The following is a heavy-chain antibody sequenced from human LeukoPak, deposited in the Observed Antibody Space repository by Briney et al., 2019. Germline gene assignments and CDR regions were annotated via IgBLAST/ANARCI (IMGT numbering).Heavy chain of an antibody. CDR3: TTDLWAYGSGSYY. V-gene: IGHV3-15*01. CDR1: GFTFSNAW. CDR2: IKSKTDGGTT. J-gene: IGHJ4*02. D-gene: IGHD3-10*01. Sequence: GGSLRLSCAASGFTFSNAWMSWVRQAPGKGLEWVGRIKSKTDGGTTDYAAPVKGRFTISRDDSKNTLYLQMNSLKTEDTAVYYCTTDLWAYGSGSYYWGQGTLVTVSS.